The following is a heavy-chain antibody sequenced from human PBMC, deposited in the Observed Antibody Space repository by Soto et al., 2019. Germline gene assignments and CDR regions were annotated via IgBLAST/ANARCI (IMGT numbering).Heavy chain of an antibody. J-gene: IGHJ4*02. CDR2: IYWDDDK. V-gene: IGHV2-5*02. CDR3: VHFPAAGDPVLDY. CDR1: AFSLTTSGVG. D-gene: IGHD6-13*01. Sequence: QITLKESGPTLVKPTQTLTLTCTFSAFSLTTSGVGVGWVRQPPGKALEWLALIYWDDDKRYNPSLKTRLTITKDTSRNPAVLRTTNVDPVDTATYYCVHFPAAGDPVLDYWGQGTLVIVSS.